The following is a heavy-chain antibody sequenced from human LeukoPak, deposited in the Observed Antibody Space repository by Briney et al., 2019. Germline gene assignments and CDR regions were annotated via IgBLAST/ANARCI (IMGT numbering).Heavy chain of an antibody. CDR1: GGSISSGSYY. V-gene: IGHV4-61*05. D-gene: IGHD7-27*01. CDR2: IYHSGST. Sequence: SETLSLTCTVSGGSISSGSYYWSWVRQPPGKGLEWIGEIYHSGSTNYNPSLKSRVTMSVDKSKNQFSLKLSSVTAADTAVYYCARALTGAFRIGAFDIWGQGTLVTVSS. J-gene: IGHJ3*02. CDR3: ARALTGAFRIGAFDI.